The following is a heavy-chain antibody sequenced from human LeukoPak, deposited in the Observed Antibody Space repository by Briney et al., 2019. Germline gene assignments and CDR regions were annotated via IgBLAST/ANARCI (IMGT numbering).Heavy chain of an antibody. D-gene: IGHD3-9*01. CDR1: GFTFDDYA. V-gene: IGHV3-9*03. CDR3: AKDSSYFDILTGYFDY. CDR2: ISWNSGSI. Sequence: GGSLRLSCAASGFTFDDYAMHWVRQAPGKGLEWVSGISWNSGSIAYADSVRGRFTISRDNAKNSLCLQMNSLRAEDMALYYCAKDSSYFDILTGYFDYWGQGTLVTVS. J-gene: IGHJ4*02.